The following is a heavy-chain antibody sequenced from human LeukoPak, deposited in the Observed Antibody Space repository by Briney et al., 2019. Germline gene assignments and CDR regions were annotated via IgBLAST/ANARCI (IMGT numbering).Heavy chain of an antibody. Sequence: GSSVKVSCKASGGTFSSYAISWVRQAPGQGLEWMGWINTNTGNPTYAQGFTGRFVFSLDTSVSTAYLQISSLKAEDTAVYYCARASGYYYDSSGYYPYYYYYMDVWGKGTTVTVSS. CDR1: GGTFSSYA. D-gene: IGHD3-22*01. CDR3: ARASGYYYDSSGYYPYYYYYMDV. J-gene: IGHJ6*03. CDR2: INTNTGNP. V-gene: IGHV7-4-1*02.